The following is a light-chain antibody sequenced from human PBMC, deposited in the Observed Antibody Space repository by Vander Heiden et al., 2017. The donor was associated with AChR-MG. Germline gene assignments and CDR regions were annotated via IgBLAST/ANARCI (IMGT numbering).Light chain of an antibody. V-gene: IGLV1-40*01. J-gene: IGLJ2*01. CDR2: AKT. CDR3: QSYDSSLSGPVV. Sequence: QSVLTQPPSVSGAPGQRVTISCTGRSSNIGAGYDVHWYQQFPGPAPNLLVYAKTNRPSGVPDRFSGSKSGTSASLAITGLQAEDEANYYCQSYDSSLSGPVVFGGGTKLTVL. CDR1: SSNIGAGYD.